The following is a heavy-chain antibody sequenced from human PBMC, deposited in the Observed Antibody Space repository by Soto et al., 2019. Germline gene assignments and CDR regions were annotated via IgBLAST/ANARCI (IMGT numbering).Heavy chain of an antibody. V-gene: IGHV4-39*01. CDR1: GGSTNSRSEY. J-gene: IGHJ5*02. Sequence: SETLSLTGTVSGGSTNSRSEYWGWIRQPPGKGLEWIGSVYYIGSTYDNPSLKSRVTISVDTSRNQFSLRLSSVTAADTAVYYCARGLLRFRSSGKWFDPWGQGTLVAVSS. D-gene: IGHD6-6*01. CDR3: ARGLLRFRSSGKWFDP. CDR2: VYYIGST.